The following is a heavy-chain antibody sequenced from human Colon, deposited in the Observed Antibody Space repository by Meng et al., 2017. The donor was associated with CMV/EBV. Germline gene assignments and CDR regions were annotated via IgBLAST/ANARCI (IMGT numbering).Heavy chain of an antibody. CDR1: CGSISSGDYY. J-gene: IGHJ4*02. CDR3: ARDRGGLGAFDY. Sequence: HLHVWGPGQVEPSQTPSPTCTVSCGSISSGDYYWRWIRQPPGKGLEWIGYIYYSGSTYYNPSLKSRVTISVDTSKNQFSLKLSSVTAADTAVYYCARDRGGLGAFDYWGQGTLVTVSS. D-gene: IGHD5-12*01. V-gene: IGHV4-30-4*01. CDR2: IYYSGST.